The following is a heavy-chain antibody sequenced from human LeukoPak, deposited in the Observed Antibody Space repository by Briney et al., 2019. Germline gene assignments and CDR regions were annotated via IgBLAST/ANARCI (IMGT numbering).Heavy chain of an antibody. CDR1: GFTVSSNY. CDR2: IYSGGST. D-gene: IGHD3-22*01. J-gene: IGHJ4*02. V-gene: IGHV3-66*01. Sequence: GGSLSLSCAASGFTVSSNYMSWVRQAPGKGLEWVSVIYSGGSTYYADSVKGRFTISRDNSKNTLYLQMNSLRAEDTAVYYCARVHYDSSGYYWGQGTLVTVSS. CDR3: ARVHYDSSGYY.